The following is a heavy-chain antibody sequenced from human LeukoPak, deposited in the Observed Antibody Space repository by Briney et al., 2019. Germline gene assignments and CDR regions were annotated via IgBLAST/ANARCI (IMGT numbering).Heavy chain of an antibody. CDR2: INHSGST. CDR3: ARETRNYYDSDGYYVFDY. V-gene: IGHV4-34*01. J-gene: IGHJ4*02. Sequence: PSETLSLTCAVYGGSFSGYYWSWIRQPPGKGPEWIGEINHSGSTNYNPSLKSRVTISVDTSKNQFSLNLSSVTAADTAVYFCARETRNYYDSDGYYVFDYWGQGTLVTVSS. D-gene: IGHD3-22*01. CDR1: GGSFSGYY.